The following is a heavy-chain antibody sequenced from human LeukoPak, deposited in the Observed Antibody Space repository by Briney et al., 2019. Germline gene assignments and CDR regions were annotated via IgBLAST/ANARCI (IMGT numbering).Heavy chain of an antibody. CDR1: GGSISSSSYY. D-gene: IGHD5-18*01. J-gene: IGHJ5*02. Sequence: PSETLSLTCTASGGSISSSSYYWGWIRQPPGKGLEWIGSIYYTGGTYYNPSLKSRLTISVDTSKNQFSLKLSSVTAADTAVYYCARPQAYSYSFDPWGQGTLVTVSS. V-gene: IGHV4-39*07. CDR2: IYYTGGT. CDR3: ARPQAYSYSFDP.